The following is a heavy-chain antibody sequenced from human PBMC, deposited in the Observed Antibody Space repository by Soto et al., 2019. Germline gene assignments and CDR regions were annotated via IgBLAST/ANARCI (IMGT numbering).Heavy chain of an antibody. J-gene: IGHJ4*02. CDR1: GGSFSGYY. CDR3: AMGSVAAAGREGHYFDY. CDR2: INHSGSA. D-gene: IGHD6-13*01. Sequence: SETLSLTCAVYGGSFSGYYWSWIRQPPGKGLEWIGEINHSGSANYNPSLKSRVTISVDTSKNQFYLKLSSVTAADTAAYYSAMGSVAAAGREGHYFDYWGQGPLVTVSS. V-gene: IGHV4-34*01.